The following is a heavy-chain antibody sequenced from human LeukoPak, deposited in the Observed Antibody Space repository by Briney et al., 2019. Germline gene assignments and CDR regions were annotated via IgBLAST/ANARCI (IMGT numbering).Heavy chain of an antibody. Sequence: SGGSLRLSCAASGFTFSSYWMSWVRQAPGKGLEWVANIKQDGSEKYYVDSVKGRFTISRDNAKNSLYLQMNSLRAEDTAVYYCARGGSSSTKFWSGYLGNYYYMDVWGKGTTVTVSS. CDR2: IKQDGSEK. D-gene: IGHD3-3*01. V-gene: IGHV3-7*01. J-gene: IGHJ6*03. CDR3: ARGGSSSTKFWSGYLGNYYYMDV. CDR1: GFTFSSYW.